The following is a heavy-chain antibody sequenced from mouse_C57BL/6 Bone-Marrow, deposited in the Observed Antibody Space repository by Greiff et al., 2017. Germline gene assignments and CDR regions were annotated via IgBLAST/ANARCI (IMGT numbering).Heavy chain of an antibody. CDR1: GYTFTSYW. CDR2: IDPSDSYT. J-gene: IGHJ1*03. V-gene: IGHV1-69*01. D-gene: IGHD4-1*01. CDR3: GLTGTGWYFDV. Sequence: QVQLQQPGAELVMPGASVKLSCKASGYTFTSYWMHWVKQRPGQGLEWIGEIDPSDSYTNYNQKFKGKSTLTVDKSSSTAYMPLSSLTSEDSAVYYCGLTGTGWYFDVWGTGTTVTVSS.